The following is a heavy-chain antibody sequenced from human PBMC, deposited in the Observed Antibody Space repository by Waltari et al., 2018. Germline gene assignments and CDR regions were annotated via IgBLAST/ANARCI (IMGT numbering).Heavy chain of an antibody. V-gene: IGHV3-30*02. Sequence: QVQLVESGGGVVQPGGSLRLSCAASGFTFSSYGMHWVRQAPGKGLEWVAFIRYDVSNKYYADSVKGRFTISRDNSKNTLYLQMNSLRAEDTAVYYCVVIVATNPDAFDIWGQGTMVTVSS. CDR1: GFTFSSYG. CDR2: IRYDVSNK. D-gene: IGHD5-12*01. CDR3: VVIVATNPDAFDI. J-gene: IGHJ3*02.